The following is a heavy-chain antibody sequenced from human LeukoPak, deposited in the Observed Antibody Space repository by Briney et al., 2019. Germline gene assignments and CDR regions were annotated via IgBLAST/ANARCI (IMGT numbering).Heavy chain of an antibody. J-gene: IGHJ4*02. V-gene: IGHV1-2*02. CDR1: GYTFTGYY. Sequence: GASVKVSCKASGYTFTGYYMHWVRQAPGQGLEWMGWINPNSDGTSYAQKFQGRVTMTRDTSISTAYMELSRLRSDDTAVYYCARGRVGDYMRYWGQGTLVTVSS. CDR3: ARGRVGDYMRY. D-gene: IGHD4-17*01. CDR2: INPNSDGT.